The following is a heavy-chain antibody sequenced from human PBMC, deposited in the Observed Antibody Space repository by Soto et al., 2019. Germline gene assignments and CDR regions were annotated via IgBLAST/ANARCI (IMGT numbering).Heavy chain of an antibody. D-gene: IGHD1-1*01. J-gene: IGHJ4*02. CDR2: VSGGSGVT. CDR1: GFXFSTYX. V-gene: IGHV3-23*01. Sequence: EVQLLESGGGLXXXXXXXXXSCAVSGFXFSTYXXTWVRQAPGKGLEWVCGVSGGSGVTHYADSVKGRFTITGDDSKNTVYLQMHSLRVEDTAVYYCAKWNGYGDFWGQGTLVTVSS. CDR3: AKWNGYGDF.